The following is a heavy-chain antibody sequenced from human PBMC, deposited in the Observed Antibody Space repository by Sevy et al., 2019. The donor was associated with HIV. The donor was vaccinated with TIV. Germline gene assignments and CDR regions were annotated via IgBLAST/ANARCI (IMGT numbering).Heavy chain of an antibody. CDR1: GFSFSLYA. CDR3: AKEGTWYGRDYFDY. D-gene: IGHD6-13*01. J-gene: IGHJ4*02. Sequence: GGSLRLSCVASGFSFSLYAMSWVRQAPGKGLEWVSAISSGGGSTYYADSVKGRFTISRDTSKNTLSLQMTSLRAEDTAVYYCAKEGTWYGRDYFDYWGQGTLVTVSS. V-gene: IGHV3-23*01. CDR2: ISSGGGST.